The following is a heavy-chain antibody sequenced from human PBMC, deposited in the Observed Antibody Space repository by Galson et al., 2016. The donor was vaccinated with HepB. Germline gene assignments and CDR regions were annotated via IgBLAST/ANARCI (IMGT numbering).Heavy chain of an antibody. D-gene: IGHD6-19*01. CDR1: GASISGYY. CDR2: IYYSGRT. V-gene: IGHV4-59*01. CDR3: ARDDSGGWYGFHYGMDV. Sequence: ETLSLTCTVSGASISGYYLSWIRQPPGKGLEWIGYIYYSGRTNYNPSLKSRVTISVDTSKNQFSLKLSSVTAADTAVYYCARDDSGGWYGFHYGMDVWGQGTTVTVSS. J-gene: IGHJ6*02.